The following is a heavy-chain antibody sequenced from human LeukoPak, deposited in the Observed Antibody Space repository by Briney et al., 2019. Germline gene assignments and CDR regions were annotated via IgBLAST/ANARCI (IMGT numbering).Heavy chain of an antibody. J-gene: IGHJ4*02. CDR2: IYYSGST. CDR1: GGSISSYY. V-gene: IGHV4-59*08. CDR3: ARRAPYSYEWSTLDY. D-gene: IGHD5-18*01. Sequence: SESLSLTCTVSGGSISSYYWSWIRPPPGKGLGWICYIYYSGSTNYNPSLKSRVTISVDTSKNQFSLKLYSVTAADTAVYYCARRAPYSYEWSTLDYWGQGTLVTVSS.